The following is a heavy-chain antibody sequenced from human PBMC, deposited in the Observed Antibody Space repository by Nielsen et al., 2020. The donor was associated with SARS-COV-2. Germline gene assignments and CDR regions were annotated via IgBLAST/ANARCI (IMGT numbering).Heavy chain of an antibody. CDR3: ATHPESYSSSWYSGPDYYGMDV. J-gene: IGHJ6*02. CDR2: IGGNGRNI. CDR1: GFPFSSYE. V-gene: IGHV3-48*03. Sequence: GESLKISCAASGFPFSSYEMNWVRQAPGKALEWLSYIGGNGRNIFYADSVKGRFTISRDNAENSLYLQMNSLRAEDTALYHCATHPESYSSSWYSGPDYYGMDVWGQGTTVTVSS. D-gene: IGHD6-13*01.